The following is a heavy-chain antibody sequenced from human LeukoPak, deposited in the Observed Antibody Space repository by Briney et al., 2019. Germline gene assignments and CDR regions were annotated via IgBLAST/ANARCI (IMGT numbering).Heavy chain of an antibody. Sequence: PGGSLRLSCAASGFTFSSYWMSWVRQAPGKGLEWVANIKQDGSEKYYVDSVKGRFTISRDNAKNSLYLQMNSLRAEDTAVYYCARGLDGYNYSYYYYYYMDVWGKGTTVTISS. CDR2: IKQDGSEK. CDR1: GFTFSSYW. CDR3: ARGLDGYNYSYYYYYYMDV. V-gene: IGHV3-7*04. J-gene: IGHJ6*03. D-gene: IGHD5-24*01.